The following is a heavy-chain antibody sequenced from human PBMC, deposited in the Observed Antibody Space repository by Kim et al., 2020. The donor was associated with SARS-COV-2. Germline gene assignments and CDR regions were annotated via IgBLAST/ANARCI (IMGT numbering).Heavy chain of an antibody. J-gene: IGHJ3*02. CDR1: GGSISSSSYY. V-gene: IGHV4-39*07. D-gene: IGHD3-3*01. CDR3: ARVLLDHTIFGVVIVYAFDI. Sequence: TLSLTCTVSGGSISSSSYYWGWIRQPPGKGLEWIGSIYYSGSTYYNPSLKSRVTISVDTSKNQFSLKLSSVTAADTAVYYCARVLLDHTIFGVVIVYAFDIWGQGTMVTFSS. CDR2: IYYSGST.